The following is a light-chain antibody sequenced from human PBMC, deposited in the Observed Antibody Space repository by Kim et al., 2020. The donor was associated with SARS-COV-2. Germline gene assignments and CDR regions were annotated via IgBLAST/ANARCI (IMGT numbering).Light chain of an antibody. CDR3: QKYNGAPWT. CDR1: QSISND. V-gene: IGKV1-27*01. Sequence: ASVGDRVTITCRASQSISNDLAWYQQKPGKVPNLLIYGASALQSAVPSRFSGSGSGTDFTLTISSLQPEDVAIYYCQKYNGAPWTFGQGTKVDIK. CDR2: GAS. J-gene: IGKJ1*01.